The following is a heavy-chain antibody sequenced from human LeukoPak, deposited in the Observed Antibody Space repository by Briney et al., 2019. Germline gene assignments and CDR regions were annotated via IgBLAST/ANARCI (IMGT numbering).Heavy chain of an antibody. J-gene: IGHJ4*02. CDR3: ARVTDKLLWFGELFPPYFDY. V-gene: IGHV4-59*01. Sequence: PSETLSHTCTVSGGSISSYYWSWIRQPPGKGLEWIGYIYYSGSTNYNPSLKSRVTISVDTSKNQFSLKLSSVTAADTAVYYCARVTDKLLWFGELFPPYFDYWGQGTLVTVSS. CDR2: IYYSGST. D-gene: IGHD3-10*01. CDR1: GGSISSYY.